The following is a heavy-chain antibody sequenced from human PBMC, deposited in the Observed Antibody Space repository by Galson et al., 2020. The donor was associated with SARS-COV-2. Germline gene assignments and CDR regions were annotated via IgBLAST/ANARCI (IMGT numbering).Heavy chain of an antibody. CDR1: GFTFSDYY. V-gene: IGHV3-11*01. J-gene: IGHJ6*02. D-gene: IGHD3-16*02. CDR2: ISSSGSTI. CDR3: ARDASVITFGGVIAQSYYYYYYGMDV. Sequence: TGGSLRLSCAASGFTFSDYYMSWIRQAPGKGLEWVSYISSSGSTIYYADSVKGRFTISRDNAKNSLYLQMNSLRAEDTAVYYWARDASVITFGGVIAQSYYYYYYGMDVWGQGTTVTVSS.